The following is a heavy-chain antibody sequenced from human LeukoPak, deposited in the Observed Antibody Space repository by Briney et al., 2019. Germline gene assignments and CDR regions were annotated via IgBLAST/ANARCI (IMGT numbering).Heavy chain of an antibody. J-gene: IGHJ4*02. D-gene: IGHD6-13*01. CDR2: ISSSGSGI. V-gene: IGHV3-48*03. CDR1: TFTFSSLE. CDR3: ARDWFPRYSSSRILFDY. Sequence: SLRLSCAVSTFTFSSLEVNCVRQAQRKGLEWDSYISSSGSGIYYADYVKGRFTISRDNAKISLYLQMNSLRAEDTAVYYCARDWFPRYSSSRILFDYWGQGTLVTVSS.